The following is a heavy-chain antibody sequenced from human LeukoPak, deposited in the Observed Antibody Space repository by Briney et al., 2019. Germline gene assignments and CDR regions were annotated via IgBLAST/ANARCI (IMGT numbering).Heavy chain of an antibody. D-gene: IGHD3-22*01. Sequence: SETLSLTCTVSGGSISSYYWSWIRQPPGKGLEWIGYIYDSGSTNYNPSLKSRVTISVDTSKKQFSLKLTSVTAADTAVYYCARGPTYYDSIGYPTYYFDYWGQGTLVTVSS. CDR2: IYDSGST. V-gene: IGHV4-59*01. CDR3: ARGPTYYDSIGYPTYYFDY. J-gene: IGHJ4*02. CDR1: GGSISSYY.